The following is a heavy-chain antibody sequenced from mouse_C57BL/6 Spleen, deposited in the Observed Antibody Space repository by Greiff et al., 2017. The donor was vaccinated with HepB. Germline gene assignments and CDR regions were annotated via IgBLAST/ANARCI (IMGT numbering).Heavy chain of an antibody. Sequence: VQLQQSGPELVKPGASVKISCKASGYAFSSSWMNWVKQRPGKGLEWIGRIYPGDGDTNYNGKFKGKATLTADKSSSTAYMQRSSLTSEDSAVYFCARGGAYYSAWFAYWGQGTLVTVSA. CDR2: IYPGDGDT. J-gene: IGHJ3*01. V-gene: IGHV1-82*01. CDR1: GYAFSSSW. D-gene: IGHD2-12*01. CDR3: ARGGAYYSAWFAY.